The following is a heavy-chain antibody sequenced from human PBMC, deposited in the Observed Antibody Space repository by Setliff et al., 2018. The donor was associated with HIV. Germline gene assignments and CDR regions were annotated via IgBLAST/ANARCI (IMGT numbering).Heavy chain of an antibody. CDR2: IGSKANSYAT. CDR1: GFTFSSYS. V-gene: IGHV3-73*01. Sequence: GESLKISCAASGFTFSSYSMNWVRQAPGKGLEWVGRIGSKANSYATAYAASVKGRFTTSREDSKNTAYLQMNSLKTEDTAVYYCKADSSGYPWGQGTLVTVSS. CDR3: KADSSGYP. D-gene: IGHD3-22*01. J-gene: IGHJ5*02.